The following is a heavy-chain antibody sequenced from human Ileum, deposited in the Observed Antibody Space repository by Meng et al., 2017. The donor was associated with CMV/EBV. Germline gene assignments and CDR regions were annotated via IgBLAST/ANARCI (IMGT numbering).Heavy chain of an antibody. Sequence: TGYYMHWVRQAPGQGLEWMGWINPNSGGTNYAQKFQGRVTMTRDTSISTAYMELSRLRSDDTAVYYCARGQCSSTSCHTRFGANWFDPWGQGTLVTVSS. V-gene: IGHV1-2*02. D-gene: IGHD2-2*01. CDR2: INPNSGGT. CDR3: ARGQCSSTSCHTRFGANWFDP. J-gene: IGHJ5*02. CDR1: TGYY.